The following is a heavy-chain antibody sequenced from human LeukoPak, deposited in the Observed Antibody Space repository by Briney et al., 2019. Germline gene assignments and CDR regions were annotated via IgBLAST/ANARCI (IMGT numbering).Heavy chain of an antibody. CDR1: GYTFTGYY. Sequence: ASVKVSCKASGYTFTGYYMHWVRQAPGQGLEWMGWINPNSGGTNYAQKFQGRDTMTRDTSISTAYMELGRLRSDDTAVYYCTRDRVPLDSSSSLDFDYWGQGTLVTVSS. CDR2: INPNSGGT. V-gene: IGHV1-2*02. CDR3: TRDRVPLDSSSSLDFDY. J-gene: IGHJ4*02. D-gene: IGHD6-6*01.